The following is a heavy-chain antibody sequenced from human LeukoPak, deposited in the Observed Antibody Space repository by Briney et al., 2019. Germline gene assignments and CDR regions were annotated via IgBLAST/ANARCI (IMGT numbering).Heavy chain of an antibody. CDR2: ISGGSSTM. CDR1: GFTFSDYS. V-gene: IGHV3-48*01. J-gene: IGHJ6*03. Sequence: HSGGSLRLSCAASGFTFSDYSMNWVRQAPGKGLEWVSYISGGSSTMYYADSVKGRFTISRDNAQKSLYLQMNSLRAEDTAVYYCARDRGQTGYYWSYYYYMDVWGIGTTVTVSS. CDR3: ARDRGQTGYYWSYYYYMDV. D-gene: IGHD3-9*01.